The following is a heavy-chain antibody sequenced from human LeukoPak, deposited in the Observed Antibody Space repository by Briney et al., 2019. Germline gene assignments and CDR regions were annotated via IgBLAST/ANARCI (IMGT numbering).Heavy chain of an antibody. V-gene: IGHV4-34*01. Sequence: SETLSLTCAVYGGSFSGYYWSWIRQPPGKGLEWIGEINHSGSTNYNPSLKSRVTISVDTSKNQFSLKLSSVTAADTAVYYCARGLLHYDFWSGYPPTSNWFDPWGQGTLVTVSS. J-gene: IGHJ5*02. CDR1: GGSFSGYY. D-gene: IGHD3-3*01. CDR3: ARGLLHYDFWSGYPPTSNWFDP. CDR2: INHSGST.